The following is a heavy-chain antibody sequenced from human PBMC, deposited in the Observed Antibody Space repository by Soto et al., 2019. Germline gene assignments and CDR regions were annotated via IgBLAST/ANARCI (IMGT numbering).Heavy chain of an antibody. CDR2: IIPKFVTA. CDR1: GGTFSKYT. CDR3: AKDRLSWSETYLIFGGMDV. D-gene: IGHD2-15*01. V-gene: IGHV1-69*01. Sequence: QVQLVQSGAEVKKPGSSVKVSCKASGGTFSKYTISRVRQAPGQGLEWMGGIIPKFVTANYAQKFQGRGTITADESTITAYMEMSSLRSDDTALYYWAKDRLSWSETYLIFGGMDVWGQGTTVTVSS. J-gene: IGHJ6*02.